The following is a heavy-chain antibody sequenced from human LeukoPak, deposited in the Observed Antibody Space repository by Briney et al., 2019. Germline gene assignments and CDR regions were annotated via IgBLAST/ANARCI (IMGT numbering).Heavy chain of an antibody. CDR3: ASGAWAARLNS. Sequence: PSETLSLTCAVYGESLNYYYWSWIRQSPGKGLEWIGDIFDGKTINYNPSLKSRVTISAATSSPQFSLNLKSVTAADTAVYFCASGAWAARLNSWAQGALVIVSS. V-gene: IGHV4-34*12. CDR2: IFDGKTI. D-gene: IGHD4-23*01. CDR1: GESLNYYY. J-gene: IGHJ4*02.